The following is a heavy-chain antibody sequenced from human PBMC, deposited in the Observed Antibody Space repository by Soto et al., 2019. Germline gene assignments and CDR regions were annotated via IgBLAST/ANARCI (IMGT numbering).Heavy chain of an antibody. CDR1: GGTFSSYA. D-gene: IGHD3-10*01. J-gene: IGHJ6*03. Sequence: SVKVSCKASGGTFSSYAISWVRQAPGQGLEWMGGIIPIFGTANYAQKFQGRVTITADESTSTAYMELSSLRSEDTAVYYCARGDSMVRGVYYYYYYMDVWGKGTTVTVSS. V-gene: IGHV1-69*13. CDR2: IIPIFGTA. CDR3: ARGDSMVRGVYYYYYYMDV.